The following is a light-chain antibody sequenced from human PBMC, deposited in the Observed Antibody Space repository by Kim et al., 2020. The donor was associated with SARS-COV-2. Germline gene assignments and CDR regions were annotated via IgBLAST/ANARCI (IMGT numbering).Light chain of an antibody. CDR2: QDI. Sequence: SYELTQPPSVSVSPGQTASFTCSGDKLGNKYACWYQQKPGQSPVLVIYQDIKRPSGIPERFSGSNSGNTATLTISGTQAMDEADYYCQAWDSSTAVFGGGTQLTVL. J-gene: IGLJ3*02. V-gene: IGLV3-1*01. CDR3: QAWDSSTAV. CDR1: KLGNKY.